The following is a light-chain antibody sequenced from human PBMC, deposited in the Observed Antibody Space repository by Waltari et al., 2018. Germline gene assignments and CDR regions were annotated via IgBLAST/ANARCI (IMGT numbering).Light chain of an antibody. CDR1: SSNIGSNY. V-gene: IGLV1-47*01. Sequence: QSVLTQPPSVSGTPGQRVTISCSGSSSNIGSNYVHWYQHLPGTAPKLLIYRNNQRPSGVPDRFSGSKSGTSASLASSGLRSEDEADYYCAAWDDSLSGWVFGGGPKLTVL. CDR2: RNN. J-gene: IGLJ3*02. CDR3: AAWDDSLSGWV.